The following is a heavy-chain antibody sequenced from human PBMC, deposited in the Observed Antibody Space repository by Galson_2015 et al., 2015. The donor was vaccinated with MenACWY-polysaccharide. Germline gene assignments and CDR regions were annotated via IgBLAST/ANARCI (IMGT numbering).Heavy chain of an antibody. CDR2: INIDASGT. CDR1: GFTFSSYW. Sequence: SLRLSCAASGFTFSSYWMHWVRQAPGKGLVWVTRINIDASGTSYADSVKGRFTISRDNAKNTLYLQMNSLRAEDTAVYYCARAPPHHCTTTTCPGRNAFDIWDQGTMVTVSS. J-gene: IGHJ3*02. D-gene: IGHD2-2*01. CDR3: ARAPPHHCTTTTCPGRNAFDI. V-gene: IGHV3-74*01.